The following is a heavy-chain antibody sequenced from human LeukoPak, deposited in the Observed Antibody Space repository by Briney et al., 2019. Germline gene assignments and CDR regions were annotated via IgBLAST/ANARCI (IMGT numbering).Heavy chain of an antibody. CDR3: ATYMILTERFDY. Sequence: MSSETLSLTCTVSGGSISSGGYSWSWIRQPPGKGLEWIGYIYHSGSTYYNPSLKSRVTISVDRSKNQFSLKLSSVTAADTAVYYCATYMILTERFDYWGQGTLVTVSS. J-gene: IGHJ4*02. V-gene: IGHV4-30-2*01. CDR1: GGSISSGGYS. CDR2: IYHSGST. D-gene: IGHD1-26*01.